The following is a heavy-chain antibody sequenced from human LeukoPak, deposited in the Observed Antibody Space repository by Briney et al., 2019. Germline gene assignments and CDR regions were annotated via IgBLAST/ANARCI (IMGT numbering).Heavy chain of an antibody. V-gene: IGHV3-21*01. CDR3: ARGASTIDDAFDI. CDR1: GFTFSNYG. CDR2: ISSSSSYI. Sequence: GGSLRLSCAASGFTFSNYGMHWVRQAPGKGLEWVSSISSSSSYIYYADSVKGRLTISRDNAKNSLYLQMNSLRAEDTAVYYCARGASTIDDAFDIWGQGTMVTVSS. J-gene: IGHJ3*02. D-gene: IGHD5/OR15-5a*01.